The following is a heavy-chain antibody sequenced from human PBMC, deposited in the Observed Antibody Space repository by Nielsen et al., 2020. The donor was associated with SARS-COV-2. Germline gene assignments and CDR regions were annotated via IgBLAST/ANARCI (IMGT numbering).Heavy chain of an antibody. D-gene: IGHD1-26*01. V-gene: IGHV4-4*02. CDR2: IYHSGIT. Sequence: SETLSLTCAVSGDSISSSNWWSWVRQPPGKGLEWLGEIYHSGITNYNPSLKSRVTISVDKSKNQFSLRLISVTAADTAVYYCARLLTNTGNYFRFDPWGQGTLVTVSS. J-gene: IGHJ5*02. CDR1: GDSISSSNW. CDR3: ARLLTNTGNYFRFDP.